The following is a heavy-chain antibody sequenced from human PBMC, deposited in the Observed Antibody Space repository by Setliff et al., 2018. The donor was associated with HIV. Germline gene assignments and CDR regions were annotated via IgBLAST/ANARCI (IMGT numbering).Heavy chain of an antibody. CDR1: GGTFSSYA. V-gene: IGHV1-69*05. J-gene: IGHJ3*02. CDR3: ARAGSNGYGDVFACDI. CDR2: IIPIFGTA. D-gene: IGHD4-17*01. Sequence: SVKVSCKASGGTFSSYAISWVRQAPGQGLEWMGGIIPIFGTANYAQKFQGRVTITTDESTSTAYMELSSLRSEDTAVYYCARAGSNGYGDVFACDIWGQGTMVTVS.